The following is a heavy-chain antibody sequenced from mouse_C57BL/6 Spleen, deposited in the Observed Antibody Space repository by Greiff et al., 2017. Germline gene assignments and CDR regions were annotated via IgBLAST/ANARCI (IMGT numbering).Heavy chain of an antibody. Sequence: QVQLKQSGAELVRPGASVTLSCKASGYTFTDYEMHWVKQTPVHGLEWIGAIDPETGGTAYNQKFKGKAILTADKSSSTAYMELRSLTSEDSAVYYCTGGGSSDYFDYWGQGTTLTVSS. CDR1: GYTFTDYE. V-gene: IGHV1-15*01. D-gene: IGHD1-1*01. CDR3: TGGGSSDYFDY. J-gene: IGHJ2*01. CDR2: IDPETGGT.